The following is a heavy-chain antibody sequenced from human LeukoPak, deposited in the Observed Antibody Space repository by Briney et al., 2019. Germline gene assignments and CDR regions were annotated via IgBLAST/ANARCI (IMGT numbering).Heavy chain of an antibody. J-gene: IGHJ4*02. CDR2: IYSGGST. CDR3: ARCHRYSSSWQGLYYFDY. Sequence: GGSLRLSCAASGFTVSSNYMSWVRQAPGKGLEWVSVIYSGGSTYYADSVKGRFTISRDNPKNTLYLQMNSLRAEDTAVYYCARCHRYSSSWQGLYYFDYWGQGTLVTVSS. V-gene: IGHV3-53*01. CDR1: GFTVSSNY. D-gene: IGHD6-13*01.